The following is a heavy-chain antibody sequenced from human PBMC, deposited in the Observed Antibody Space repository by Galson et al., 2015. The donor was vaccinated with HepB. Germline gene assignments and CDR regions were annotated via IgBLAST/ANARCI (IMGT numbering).Heavy chain of an antibody. CDR3: TRGTTVVTAALDI. CDR2: IYHSGST. Sequence: LSLTCGVSGASVSDSNWWNWVRQSPGKGLEWIGEIYHSGSTNYNPSLKSRVTITVDKSKNQFSLRLSSVTAADTAVYYCTRGTTVVTAALDIWGQGTMVTVSS. V-gene: IGHV4-4*02. D-gene: IGHD4-23*01. CDR1: GASVSDSNW. J-gene: IGHJ3*02.